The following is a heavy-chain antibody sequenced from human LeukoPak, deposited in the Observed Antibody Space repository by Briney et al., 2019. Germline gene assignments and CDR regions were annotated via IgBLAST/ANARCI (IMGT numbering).Heavy chain of an antibody. J-gene: IGHJ3*01. Sequence: PGGSLRLSCEAPGFIFSTYAMAWVRQAPGKGLDWVSAIGASGAETYYSDSAKGRFTVSRDNSKDTLFLHMSSLRAEDTAVYFCATRPRDTSGYYLGAFDGRGQGTTVTVSS. D-gene: IGHD3-22*01. CDR1: GFIFSTYA. V-gene: IGHV3-23*01. CDR3: ATRPRDTSGYYLGAFDG. CDR2: IGASGAET.